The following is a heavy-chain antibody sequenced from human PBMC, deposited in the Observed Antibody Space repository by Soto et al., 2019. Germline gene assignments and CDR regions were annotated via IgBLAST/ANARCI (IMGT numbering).Heavy chain of an antibody. Sequence: GGSLRLSCVASGFTFSSYAMNWVRQAPGKGLEWVSVISATGGHTYYADSVKGRFAISRDNSKDTLYLHMNSLRAEDTAVYYCAKDGYCSGGSCWDYFDNWGQGTLVTVS. CDR1: GFTFSSYA. CDR3: AKDGYCSGGSCWDYFDN. J-gene: IGHJ4*02. D-gene: IGHD2-15*01. CDR2: ISATGGHT. V-gene: IGHV3-23*01.